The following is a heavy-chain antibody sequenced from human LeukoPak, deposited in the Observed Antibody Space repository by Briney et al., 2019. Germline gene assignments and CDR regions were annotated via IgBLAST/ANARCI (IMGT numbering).Heavy chain of an antibody. V-gene: IGHV1-18*01. D-gene: IGHD3-9*01. J-gene: IGHJ5*02. CDR1: GYTFTSYG. Sequence: ASVKVSCKASGYTFTSYGISWVRQAPGQGLEWMGWISPYNGNTNYAQKLQGRVTMTTDTSTSTAYMELRSLRSDDTAVYYCASVLRYFDWPTRFDPWGQGTLVTVSS. CDR3: ASVLRYFDWPTRFDP. CDR2: ISPYNGNT.